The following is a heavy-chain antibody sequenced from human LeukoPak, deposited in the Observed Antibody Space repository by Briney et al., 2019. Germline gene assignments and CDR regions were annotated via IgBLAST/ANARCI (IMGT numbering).Heavy chain of an antibody. Sequence: GGSLRLSCAASGFTFDDYAMHWVRQAPGKGLEWVSGISWNSGSIGYADSVKGRFTISRDNAKNSLYLQMNSLRAEDTALYYCAKSALTYYDILTGNYYYYYGMDVWGQGTTVTVSS. V-gene: IGHV3-9*01. CDR1: GFTFDDYA. CDR3: AKSALTYYDILTGNYYYYYGMDV. CDR2: ISWNSGSI. J-gene: IGHJ6*02. D-gene: IGHD3-9*01.